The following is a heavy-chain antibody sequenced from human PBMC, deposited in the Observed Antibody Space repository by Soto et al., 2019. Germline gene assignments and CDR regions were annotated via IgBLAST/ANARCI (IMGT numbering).Heavy chain of an antibody. V-gene: IGHV3-11*01. CDR1: GFTFKDYY. CDR3: ARGSRQTFLEWPLFDY. D-gene: IGHD3-3*02. J-gene: IGHJ4*01. CDR2: ISSSGDAI. Sequence: QVQLVESGGGLVKPGGSLRLSCFPSGFTFKDYYMGWIRQAPGKGLEWLSYISSSGDAIYYADSVKGRFTTSRANTKKSLLMEMNSLSVADSAVYYCARGSRQTFLEWPLFDYWGHGALVTVSS.